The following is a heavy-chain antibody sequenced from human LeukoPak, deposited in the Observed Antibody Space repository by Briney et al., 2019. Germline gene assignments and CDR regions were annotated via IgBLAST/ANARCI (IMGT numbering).Heavy chain of an antibody. CDR3: ARDSGYSSGWFFDY. CDR1: GFTFSSYA. D-gene: IGHD6-19*01. J-gene: IGHJ4*02. Sequence: GGSLRLSCAASGFTFSSYAMPWVRQAPGKGLEWVAVISYDGSNNYYADSVKVRFTISRDNSKNTLYLQMNSLRAEDTAVYYCARDSGYSSGWFFDYWGQGTLVTVSS. V-gene: IGHV3-30-3*01. CDR2: ISYDGSNN.